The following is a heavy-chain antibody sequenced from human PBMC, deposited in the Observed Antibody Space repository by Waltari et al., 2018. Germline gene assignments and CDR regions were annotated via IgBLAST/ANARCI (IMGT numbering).Heavy chain of an antibody. Sequence: QLELQESGPGLVKPSETLSLTCSVSGGSIRRSGYYWVWIRQPPGKGLEWIGSIYYSGTTNYNPSLNRRVTISVDTSKNQCSLKLTAVTAADTAMYFCARQSYYDESGHDWGQGTLVTVSS. V-gene: IGHV4-39*01. J-gene: IGHJ4*02. CDR1: GGSIRRSGYY. CDR3: ARQSYYDESGHD. D-gene: IGHD3-22*01. CDR2: IYYSGTT.